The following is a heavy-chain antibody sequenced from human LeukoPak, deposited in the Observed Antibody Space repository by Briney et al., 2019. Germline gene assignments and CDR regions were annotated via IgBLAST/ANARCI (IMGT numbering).Heavy chain of an antibody. Sequence: PGGSLRLSCAASGFTFSSYAMSWVRQAPGKGLEWVSAISGSGSRTYYADSVKGRFTISRDNSKNTLYLQMNSLRAEDAAVYYCGKKTGYSSGWYLESWGQGTLVTVSS. V-gene: IGHV3-23*01. CDR2: ISGSGSRT. D-gene: IGHD6-19*01. J-gene: IGHJ4*02. CDR1: GFTFSSYA. CDR3: GKKTGYSSGWYLES.